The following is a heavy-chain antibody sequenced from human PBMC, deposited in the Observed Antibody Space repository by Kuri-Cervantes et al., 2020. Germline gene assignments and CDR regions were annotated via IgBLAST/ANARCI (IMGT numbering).Heavy chain of an antibody. J-gene: IGHJ6*03. CDR3: ARGRGYSSSSDYYNYYMDV. CDR1: GGSFSGYY. D-gene: IGHD6-13*01. CDR2: INHSGST. V-gene: IGHV4-34*01. Sequence: GSLRLSCAVYGGSFSGYYWSWIRQPPGKGLEWIGEINHSGSTNYNPSLKSRVTISVDTSKNRFSLKLSSVTAADTAVYYCARGRGYSSSSDYYNYYMDVWGKGTTVTVSS.